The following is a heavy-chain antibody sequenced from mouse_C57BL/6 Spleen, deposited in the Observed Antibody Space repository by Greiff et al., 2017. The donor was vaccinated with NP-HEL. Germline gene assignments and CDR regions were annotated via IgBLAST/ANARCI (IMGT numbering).Heavy chain of an antibody. D-gene: IGHD2-2*01. CDR1: GYTFTDYN. CDR2: INPNNGGT. V-gene: IGHV1-22*01. CDR3: AIYGYASGFAY. Sequence: VQLKESGPELVKPGASVKMSCKASGYTFTDYNMHWVKQSHGKSLEWIGYINPNNGGTSYNQKFKGKATLTVNKSSSTAYMELRSLTSEDSAVYYCAIYGYASGFAYWGQGTLVTVSA. J-gene: IGHJ3*01.